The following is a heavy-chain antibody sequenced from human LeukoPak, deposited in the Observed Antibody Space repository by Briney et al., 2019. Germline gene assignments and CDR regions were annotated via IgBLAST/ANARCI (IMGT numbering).Heavy chain of an antibody. V-gene: IGHV3-23*01. Sequence: PGGSLRLSCEASGFTFSSYAMSWVRQAPGKGLEWVSAISGSGGSTYYADSVKGRFTISRDNSKNTLYLQMNSLRAEDTAVYYCAKIPGIVGATLTYFDYWGQGTLVTVSS. CDR2: ISGSGGST. CDR3: AKIPGIVGATLTYFDY. D-gene: IGHD1-26*01. CDR1: GFTFSSYA. J-gene: IGHJ4*02.